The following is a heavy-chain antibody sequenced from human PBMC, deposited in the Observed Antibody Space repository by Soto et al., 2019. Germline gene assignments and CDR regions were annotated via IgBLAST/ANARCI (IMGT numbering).Heavy chain of an antibody. V-gene: IGHV1-69*13. J-gene: IGHJ6*02. CDR2: IIPIFGTA. CDR1: GGTFSIYA. D-gene: IGHD6-6*01. Sequence: VASVKVSCKASGGTFSIYAISWVRQAPGQGLEWMGGIIPIFGTANYAQKFQGRVTITADESTSTAYMELSSLRSEDTAVYYCARGTSSSSYPYYYYGMDVWGQGTMVTVSS. CDR3: ARGTSSSSYPYYYYGMDV.